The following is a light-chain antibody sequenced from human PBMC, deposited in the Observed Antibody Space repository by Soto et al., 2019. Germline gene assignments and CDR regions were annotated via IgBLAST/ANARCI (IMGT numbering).Light chain of an antibody. CDR1: QDILYSPNNKNY. CDR2: WAS. J-gene: IGKJ1*01. V-gene: IGKV4-1*01. Sequence: DIVMTKSTDSLAVSLGQRATINCKSSQDILYSPNNKNYLAWYQHKPGQPPKMLIYWASIRESGVPDRFCGSGYGTDFNLTLRSLQSGHVAVYYCQQYYTNSWSFGQGTKVDIK. CDR3: QQYYTNSWS.